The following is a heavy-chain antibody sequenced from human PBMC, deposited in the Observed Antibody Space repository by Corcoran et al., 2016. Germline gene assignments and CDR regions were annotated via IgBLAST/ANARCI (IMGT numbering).Heavy chain of an antibody. J-gene: IGHJ4*02. CDR2: ISYDGSNK. CDR1: GFTFRSYG. Sequence: QVQLVEAGGGVVQPGRSLRLSCAASGFTFRSYGMHWVRQAPGKGLEWVTFISYDGSNKYPADSVKGRFTISRDNSKNTLYVQMDRMRAEDTAVYYCPHARWYQLLTGYSYGQKLMVVPYSWGQGTLFTVS. V-gene: IGHV3-30*03. D-gene: IGHD5-18*01. CDR3: PHARWYQLLTGYSYGQKLMVVPYS.